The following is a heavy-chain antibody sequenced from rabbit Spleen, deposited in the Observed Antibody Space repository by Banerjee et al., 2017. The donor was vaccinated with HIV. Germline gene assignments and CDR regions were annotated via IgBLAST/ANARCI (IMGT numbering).Heavy chain of an antibody. CDR3: ARVPSASDWDFAL. CDR1: GFSFSSNYY. Sequence: QSLEESGGDLVKPGASLTLTCTASGFSFSSNYYMCWFRQAPGKGLEWIACIDTGSSGYTYYATWATGRFTCSKTSSTTVTLQMTSLTAADTATYFCARVPSASDWDFALWGPGTLVPS. D-gene: IGHD4-1*01. CDR2: IDTGSSGYT. J-gene: IGHJ4*01. V-gene: IGHV1S40*01.